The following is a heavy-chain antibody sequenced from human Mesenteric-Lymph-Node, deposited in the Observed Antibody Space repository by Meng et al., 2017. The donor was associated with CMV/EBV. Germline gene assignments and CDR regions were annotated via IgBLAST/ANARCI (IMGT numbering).Heavy chain of an antibody. J-gene: IGHJ5*02. CDR2: ISSSSSTI. CDR1: GFTFSSYS. Sequence: GGSLRLSCAASGFTFSSYSMNWVRQAPGKGLEWVSYISSSSSTIYYADSVKGRFTISRDNAKNSLYLQMNSLRAEDTAVYYCARLAMAAQFKWLDPWGQGTLVTVSS. CDR3: ARLAMAAQFKWLDP. V-gene: IGHV3-48*04. D-gene: IGHD6-13*01.